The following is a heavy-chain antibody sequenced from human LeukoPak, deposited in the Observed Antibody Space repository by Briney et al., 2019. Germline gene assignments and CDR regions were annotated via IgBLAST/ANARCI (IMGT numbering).Heavy chain of an antibody. CDR1: GYTFTGYY. V-gene: IGHV1-2*02. CDR2: INPNSGGT. Sequence: ASVKVSCKASGYTFTGYYMHWVRQAPGQGLEWMGWINPNSGGTNYAQKFQGRVTMTRDTSISTAYMELSRLRSDDTAVYYCARAQITRTTVNSRWFDPWGQGTLVTVSS. D-gene: IGHD4-17*01. J-gene: IGHJ5*02. CDR3: ARAQITRTTVNSRWFDP.